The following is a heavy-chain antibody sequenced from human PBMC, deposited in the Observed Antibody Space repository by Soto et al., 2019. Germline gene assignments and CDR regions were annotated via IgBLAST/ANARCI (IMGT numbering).Heavy chain of an antibody. CDR1: GFSPSTRGVG. CDR3: AHRLKSSLYDYVLDLDAFDI. J-gene: IGHJ3*02. V-gene: IGHV2-5*02. D-gene: IGHD3-16*01. CDR2: IYWDDDK. Sequence: GAGPTLVNPTQTPTLTCTLSGFSPSTRGVGGGWVPPAPGKALEWLALIYWDDDKRYSPSLKSRLTITKDTSKNQVVLTMTNMDPVDTATYYCAHRLKSSLYDYVLDLDAFDIWGQGTMVTVSS.